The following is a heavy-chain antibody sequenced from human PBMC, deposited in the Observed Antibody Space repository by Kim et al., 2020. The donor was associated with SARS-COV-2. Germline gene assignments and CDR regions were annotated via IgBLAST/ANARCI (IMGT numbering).Heavy chain of an antibody. CDR3: ARHERGDTGFDL. J-gene: IGHJ2*01. D-gene: IGHD3-16*01. Sequence: RYNPSFQGQVTLSADKSITTAYLQWSSLKASDTAIYYCARHERGDTGFDLWGRGTLVTVSS. V-gene: IGHV5-51*01.